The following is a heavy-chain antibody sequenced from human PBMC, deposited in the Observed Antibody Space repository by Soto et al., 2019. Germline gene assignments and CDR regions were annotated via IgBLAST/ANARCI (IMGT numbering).Heavy chain of an antibody. CDR2: INSAGSSP. Sequence: EVQLVESGGGLVQPGGSLRLSCAASGFTFSSYWMHWVRQSPGKGLVWVSRINSAGSSPSYADSVKGRFTISRDNAKNTLELQMHSLRAEDTAVYYCAREGYCSGGSCYLDAFDIWGQGTMVTV. J-gene: IGHJ3*02. CDR1: GFTFSSYW. CDR3: AREGYCSGGSCYLDAFDI. D-gene: IGHD2-15*01. V-gene: IGHV3-74*01.